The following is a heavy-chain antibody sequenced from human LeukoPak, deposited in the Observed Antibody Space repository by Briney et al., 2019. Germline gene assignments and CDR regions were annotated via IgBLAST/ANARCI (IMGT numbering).Heavy chain of an antibody. D-gene: IGHD6-13*01. CDR1: GFTFSSYG. J-gene: IGHJ4*02. CDR2: ISGSGGST. V-gene: IGHV3-23*01. CDR3: AKELEYSSSWADFDY. Sequence: GSLRLSCAASGFTFSSYGMSWVRQAPGKGLEWVSAISGSGGSTYYADSVKGRFTISRDKSKNTLYLQMNSLKAEDSAVYYCAKELEYSSSWADFDYWGQGTLVTVSS.